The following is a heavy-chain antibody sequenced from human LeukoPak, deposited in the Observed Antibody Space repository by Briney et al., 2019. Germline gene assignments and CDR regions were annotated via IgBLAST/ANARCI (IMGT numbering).Heavy chain of an antibody. Sequence: GGSLRLSCAASGFTFSSYSMNWVRQAPGKGLEWVSSISSSSSYIYYADSVKGRFTISRDNAKNSLYLQMNSLRAEDTAVYYCARDFYDFWSGSIRFDPWGQGILVTVSS. D-gene: IGHD3-3*01. CDR3: ARDFYDFWSGSIRFDP. CDR1: GFTFSSYS. J-gene: IGHJ5*02. V-gene: IGHV3-21*01. CDR2: ISSSSSYI.